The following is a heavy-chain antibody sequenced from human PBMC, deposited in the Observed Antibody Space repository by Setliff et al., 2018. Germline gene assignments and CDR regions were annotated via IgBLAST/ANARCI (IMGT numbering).Heavy chain of an antibody. D-gene: IGHD5-12*01. CDR2: ISPYKSDT. Sequence: GASVKVSCKASGYSFINYGITWVRQAPGQGLEWMGWISPYKSDTNYAQKFQGRVSMTTDTSTGTAYMELSSLRTEDTAVYYCAREGVDIRSSTDYRYYMDVWGKGTTVTVSS. V-gene: IGHV1-18*01. CDR1: GYSFINYG. CDR3: AREGVDIRSSTDYRYYMDV. J-gene: IGHJ6*03.